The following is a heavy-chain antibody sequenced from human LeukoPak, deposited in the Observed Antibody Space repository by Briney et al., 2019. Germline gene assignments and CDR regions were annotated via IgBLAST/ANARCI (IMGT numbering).Heavy chain of an antibody. CDR2: IYPGDSDT. D-gene: IGHD3-10*01. J-gene: IGHJ6*03. CDR3: ARLRGSYYYGSGSYYNSHYYYYYMDV. Sequence: GESLQISCKISGYRLTNNWIGWVRQVPGKGLEWMGLIYPGDSDTRYSPSFQGQVTISADKSISAAYLQWSSLRASDTAMYYCARLRGSYYYGSGSYYNSHYYYYYMDVWGKGTTVTISS. V-gene: IGHV5-51*01. CDR1: GYRLTNNW.